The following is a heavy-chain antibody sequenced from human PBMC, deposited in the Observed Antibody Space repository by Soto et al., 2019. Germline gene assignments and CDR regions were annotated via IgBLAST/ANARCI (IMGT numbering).Heavy chain of an antibody. Sequence: GGSLRLSCAASGFTFSSYAMSWVRQAPGKGLEWVSAISGSDTGTYYADSVKGRFTISRDNSKNTLYLQMNSLRAEDTAVYYCEKATTGYNSRDGLDVWGQGTTVTVSS. D-gene: IGHD6-19*01. CDR3: EKATTGYNSRDGLDV. CDR2: ISGSDTGT. CDR1: GFTFSSYA. V-gene: IGHV3-23*01. J-gene: IGHJ6*02.